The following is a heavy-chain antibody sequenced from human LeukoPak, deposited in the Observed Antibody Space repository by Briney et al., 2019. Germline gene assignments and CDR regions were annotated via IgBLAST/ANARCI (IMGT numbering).Heavy chain of an antibody. Sequence: GGSQSPSCAASGFTFTNFEMNWVRQAPGKGLEWVSYISYSGSTTSYADSVKGRFTISRDNAKNSLYLQMNSLGAEDTAVYYCAGAGPPAFDPWGQGTLVTVSS. J-gene: IGHJ5*02. V-gene: IGHV3-48*03. CDR3: AGAGPPAFDP. CDR1: GFTFTNFE. CDR2: ISYSGSTT.